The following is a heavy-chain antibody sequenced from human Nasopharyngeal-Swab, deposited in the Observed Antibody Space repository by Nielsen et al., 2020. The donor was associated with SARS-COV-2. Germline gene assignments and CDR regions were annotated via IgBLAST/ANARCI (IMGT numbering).Heavy chain of an antibody. D-gene: IGHD2-2*01. V-gene: IGHV1-46*01. CDR3: ARGYCSSTSCYVRGNYFDY. J-gene: IGHJ4*02. Sequence: VKVSCKASGYTFTSYYMHWVRQAPGPGLEWMGIINPSGGSTSYAQKFQGRVTMTRDTSTSTVYMELSSLRSEDTAVYYCARGYCSSTSCYVRGNYFDYWGQGTLVTVSS. CDR2: INPSGGST. CDR1: GYTFTSYY.